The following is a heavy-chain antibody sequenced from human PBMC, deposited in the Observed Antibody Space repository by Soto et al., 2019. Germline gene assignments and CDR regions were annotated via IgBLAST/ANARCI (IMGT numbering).Heavy chain of an antibody. Sequence: PSETLSLTCTVSGGSISSGGYYWSWIRQHPGKGLEWIGYIYYSGSTYYNPSLKSRVTISVDTSKNQFSLKLSSVTAADTAVFYCARDGYCSSTSCYDGMDVWGQGTTVTVSS. D-gene: IGHD2-2*03. J-gene: IGHJ6*02. CDR3: ARDGYCSSTSCYDGMDV. V-gene: IGHV4-31*03. CDR2: IYYSGST. CDR1: GGSISSGGYY.